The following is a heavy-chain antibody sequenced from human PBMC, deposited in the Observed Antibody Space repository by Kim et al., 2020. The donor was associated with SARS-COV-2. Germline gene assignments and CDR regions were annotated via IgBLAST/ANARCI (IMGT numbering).Heavy chain of an antibody. V-gene: IGHV3-30*04. Sequence: GGSLRLSCAASGFTFSSYAMHWVRQAPGKGLEWVAVISYDGSNKYYADSVKGRFTISRDNSKNTLYLQMNSLRAEDTAVYYCARDLGITMIVVGSYGMDVWGQGTTVTVSS. CDR3: ARDLGITMIVVGSYGMDV. CDR2: ISYDGSNK. D-gene: IGHD3-22*01. J-gene: IGHJ6*02. CDR1: GFTFSSYA.